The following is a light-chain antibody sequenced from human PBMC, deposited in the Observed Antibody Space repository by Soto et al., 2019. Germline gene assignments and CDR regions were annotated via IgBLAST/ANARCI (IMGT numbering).Light chain of an antibody. Sequence: QPVLTQPPSVFGAPGQRVTISCTGSSSNIGANYGVHWYQQLPGTAPKLLIYGDINRPSGVPDRFSGSKSGTSASLAIAGLQAEDEADYYCQSYDSSLGGSGIFGTGTKLTVL. V-gene: IGLV1-40*01. CDR3: QSYDSSLGGSGI. CDR1: SSNIGANYG. J-gene: IGLJ1*01. CDR2: GDI.